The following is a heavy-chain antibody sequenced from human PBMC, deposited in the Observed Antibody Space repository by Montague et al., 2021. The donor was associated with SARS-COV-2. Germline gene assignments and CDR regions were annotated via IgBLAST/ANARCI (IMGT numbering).Heavy chain of an antibody. D-gene: IGHD3-9*01. V-gene: IGHV3-30*04. CDR3: ARGGRYFDWLLLPY. CDR1: GFTFSSYA. CDR2: ISYDGTKT. J-gene: IGHJ4*02. Sequence: SLRLSCAASGFTFSSYAMSWVRQAPGKGLDWVATISYDGTKTYYTDSVKGRFTISRDNSKDTLHLQLSSLRLDDTAIYYCARGGRYFDWLLLPYWGQGALVTVSS.